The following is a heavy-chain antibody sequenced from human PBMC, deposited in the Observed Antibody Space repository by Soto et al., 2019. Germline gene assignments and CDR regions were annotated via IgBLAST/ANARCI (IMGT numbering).Heavy chain of an antibody. CDR1: GYSISSGYY. D-gene: IGHD2-21*02. J-gene: IGHJ4*02. CDR2: IHHGGSP. CDR3: ARGWTEVATAY. V-gene: IGHV4-38-2*01. Sequence: SETLSLTCAVSGYSISSGYYWGWIRQSPGKGLEWIGSIHHGGSPLYNPSLKGRVAISIDTSKNQLSLNLSSVTAADKAIYYCARGWTEVATAYWGQGTLVTVSS.